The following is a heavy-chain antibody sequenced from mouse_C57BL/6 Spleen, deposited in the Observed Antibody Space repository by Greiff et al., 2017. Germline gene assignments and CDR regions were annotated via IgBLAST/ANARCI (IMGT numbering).Heavy chain of an antibody. V-gene: IGHV2-5*01. CDR1: GFSLTSYG. Sequence: QVQLQQSGPGLVQPSQSLSITCTVSGFSLTSYGVHWVRQSPGKGLEWLGVIWRGGSTDYNAALMSRLSITKDNSKSQVFFKMNSLQADDTAIYYCAKSYETWFAYWGQGTLVTVSA. CDR3: AKSYETWFAY. J-gene: IGHJ3*01. CDR2: IWRGGST. D-gene: IGHD2-3*01.